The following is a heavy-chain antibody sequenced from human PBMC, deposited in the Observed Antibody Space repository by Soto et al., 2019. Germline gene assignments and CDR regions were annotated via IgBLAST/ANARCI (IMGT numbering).Heavy chain of an antibody. CDR1: GFTVTNSY. J-gene: IGHJ4*02. Sequence: EVQLVESGGDLIQPGGSLRLSCAASGFTVTNSYMAWVRQAPGKGLEWVSVVYTSGRTYHADSVKGRFTVSRDISTNMFFLQMNQLSAEDMATYYCARAGFERLYFDQWGLGTLVTVSS. CDR2: VYTSGRT. D-gene: IGHD1-1*01. V-gene: IGHV3-53*01. CDR3: ARAGFERLYFDQ.